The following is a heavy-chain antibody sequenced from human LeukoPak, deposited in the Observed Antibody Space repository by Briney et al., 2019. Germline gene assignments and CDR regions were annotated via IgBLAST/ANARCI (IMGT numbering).Heavy chain of an antibody. CDR3: ARPRKYYYGSGSGPDNYFDY. CDR2: INHSGST. J-gene: IGHJ4*02. Sequence: SETLSLTCAVYGGSFSGYYWSWIRQPPGKGLEWIGEINHSGSTNYNPSLKSRVTISVDTSKNQFSLKLSSVTAADTAVYYCARPRKYYYGSGSGPDNYFDYWGQGTLVTVSS. V-gene: IGHV4-34*01. D-gene: IGHD3-10*01. CDR1: GGSFSGYY.